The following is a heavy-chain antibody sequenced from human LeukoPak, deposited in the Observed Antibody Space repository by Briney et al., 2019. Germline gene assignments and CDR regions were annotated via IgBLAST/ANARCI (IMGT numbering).Heavy chain of an antibody. J-gene: IGHJ5*02. V-gene: IGHV5-51*01. CDR3: ARAKGYCSGGSCYSFDP. Sequence: GESLKISCKGSGYSFTSCWIGWVRQMPGKGLEWMGIIYPGDSDTRYSPSFQGQVTISADKSISTAYLQWSSLKASDTAMYYCARAKGYCSGGSCYSFDPWGQGTLVTVSS. CDR1: GYSFTSCW. D-gene: IGHD2-15*01. CDR2: IYPGDSDT.